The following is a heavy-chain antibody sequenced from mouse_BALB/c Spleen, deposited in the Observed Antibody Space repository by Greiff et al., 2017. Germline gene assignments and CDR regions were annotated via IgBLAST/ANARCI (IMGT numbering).Heavy chain of an antibody. V-gene: IGHV1-54*01. CDR1: GYAFTNYL. CDR3: ASPYGSSPFAY. Sequence: VKLMESGAELVRPGTSVKVSCKASGYAFTNYLIEWVKQRPGQGLEWIGVINPGSGGTNYNEKFKGKATLTEDKSSSTAYMQLSSLTSDDSAVYFCASPYGSSPFAYWGQGTLVTVSA. J-gene: IGHJ3*01. D-gene: IGHD1-1*01. CDR2: INPGSGGT.